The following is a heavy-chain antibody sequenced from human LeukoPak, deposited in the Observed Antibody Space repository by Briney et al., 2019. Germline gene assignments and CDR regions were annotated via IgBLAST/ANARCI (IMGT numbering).Heavy chain of an antibody. CDR1: GFTFSSYW. D-gene: IGHD3-22*01. J-gene: IGHJ3*02. V-gene: IGHV3-7*01. CDR2: IKQDGSEK. CDR3: ARDSSGYYLDAFDI. Sequence: GGSLRLSCAASGFTFSSYWMIWVRQAPGKGLEWVANIKQDGSEKYYVDSVKGRFTISRDNAKNSLYLQMNSLRAEDTAVYYCARDSSGYYLDAFDIWGQGTMVTVSS.